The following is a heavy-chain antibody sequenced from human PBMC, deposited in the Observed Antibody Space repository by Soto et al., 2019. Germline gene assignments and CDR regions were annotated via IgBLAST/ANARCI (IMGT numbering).Heavy chain of an antibody. CDR3: ARARKRLVTIFGVVPTPIDY. D-gene: IGHD3-3*01. CDR2: INPNSGGT. Sequence: GASVKVSCKASGYTFTGYYMHWVRQAPGQGLEWMGWINPNSGGTNYAQKFQGRVTMTRDTSISTAYMELSRLRSDDTAVYYCARARKRLVTIFGVVPTPIDYWGQGTLVTVSS. V-gene: IGHV1-2*02. J-gene: IGHJ4*02. CDR1: GYTFTGYY.